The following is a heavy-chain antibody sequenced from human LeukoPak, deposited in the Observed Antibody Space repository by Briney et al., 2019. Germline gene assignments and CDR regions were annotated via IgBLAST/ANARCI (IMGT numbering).Heavy chain of an antibody. V-gene: IGHV3-7*01. J-gene: IGHJ6*03. CDR3: ASRYCTISACFLASYTCMDV. CDR2: IKQDGSEQ. D-gene: IGHD2-8*01. Sequence: PGGSLSLSCAASGSKFSNYWLTWCRRPPGKGLEWLANIKQDGSEQYYMDSVKCRFTISRDNAKNSLYLQMNYLRAEDTAVYYCASRYCTISACFLASYTCMDVGANGPTVTVYS. CDR1: GSKFSNYW.